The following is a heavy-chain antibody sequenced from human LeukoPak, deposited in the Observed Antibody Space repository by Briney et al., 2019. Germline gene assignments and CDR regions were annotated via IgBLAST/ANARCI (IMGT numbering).Heavy chain of an antibody. CDR3: ARDIRRRLLWFGEIPPFDP. D-gene: IGHD3-10*01. Sequence: ASVKVSCKASGYTFTSYGISWVRQAPGQGLEWMGWISAYNGNTNYAQKLQGRVTMTTDTSTSTAYMELRSLRSDDTAVYCCARDIRRRLLWFGEIPPFDPWGQGTLVTVSS. CDR2: ISAYNGNT. V-gene: IGHV1-18*04. CDR1: GYTFTSYG. J-gene: IGHJ5*02.